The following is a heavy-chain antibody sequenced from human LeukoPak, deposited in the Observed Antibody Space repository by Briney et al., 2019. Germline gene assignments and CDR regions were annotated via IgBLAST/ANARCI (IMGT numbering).Heavy chain of an antibody. Sequence: SETLSLTCTVSGGSISSYYWSWIRQPPGKGLEWIGYIYYSGSTYYNPSLKSRVTISVDTSKNQFSLKLSSVTAADTAVYYCASYSSTLRWCFDYWGQGTLVTVSS. V-gene: IGHV4-59*06. J-gene: IGHJ4*02. CDR2: IYYSGST. CDR1: GGSISSYY. CDR3: ASYSSTLRWCFDY. D-gene: IGHD6-13*01.